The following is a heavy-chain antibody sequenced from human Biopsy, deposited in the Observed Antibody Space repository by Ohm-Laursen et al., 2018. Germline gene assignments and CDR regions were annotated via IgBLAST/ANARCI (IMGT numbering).Heavy chain of an antibody. J-gene: IGHJ6*02. V-gene: IGHV4-59*01. D-gene: IGHD3-9*01. CDR1: GGSISGYH. CDR2: ISFTGGI. Sequence: SQTLSLTCTVSGGSISGYHWSWIRKSPGKGLEWLAYISFTGGITSNPSLNGRATMSLDTSKNQFSLRLIYVTAADTAVYYCAPQTPRDPDILTGAYHYDMAVWGQGTTVTVSS. CDR3: APQTPRDPDILTGAYHYDMAV.